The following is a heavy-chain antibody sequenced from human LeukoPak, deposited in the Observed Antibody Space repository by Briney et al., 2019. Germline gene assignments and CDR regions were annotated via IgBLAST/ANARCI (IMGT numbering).Heavy chain of an antibody. CDR3: ARDPPNPHYGDYPPADY. Sequence: GGSLRLSCAASGFTFSSYSMNWVRQAPGKGLEWVSSISSSSSYIYYADSVKGRFTISRDNAKNSLYLQMNSLRAEDTAVYYCARDPPNPHYGDYPPADYWGQGTLVTVSS. CDR1: GFTFSSYS. D-gene: IGHD4-17*01. CDR2: ISSSSSYI. J-gene: IGHJ4*02. V-gene: IGHV3-21*01.